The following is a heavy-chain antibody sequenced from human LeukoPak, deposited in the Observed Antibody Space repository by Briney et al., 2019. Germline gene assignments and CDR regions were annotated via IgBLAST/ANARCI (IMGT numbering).Heavy chain of an antibody. CDR1: GSSVSNYY. Sequence: GGSLRLSCAGSGSSVSNYYMSWVRQAPGKGLERVSLIRDSGETFYADSVKGRFTISRDNSKNTMYLQMNRLRVEDTAVYFCARDRAVTQDWVEFDPWGQGTLVTVSS. J-gene: IGHJ5*02. CDR2: IRDSGET. CDR3: ARDRAVTQDWVEFDP. D-gene: IGHD4-17*01. V-gene: IGHV3-66*03.